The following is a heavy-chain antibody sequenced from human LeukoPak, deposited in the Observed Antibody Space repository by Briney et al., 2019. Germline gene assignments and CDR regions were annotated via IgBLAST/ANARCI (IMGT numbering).Heavy chain of an antibody. J-gene: IGHJ4*02. CDR2: ISAYNGNT. D-gene: IGHD3-9*01. Sequence: GASVKVSCKASGYTFTSYGISWVRQAPGQGLEWMGWISAYNGNTNYAQKLQGRVTMTTDTSTSTAYMELRSLRSDDTAVYYCARVPELRYLDWLLPSSDYWGQGTLVTVSS. CDR3: ARVPELRYLDWLLPSSDY. V-gene: IGHV1-18*01. CDR1: GYTFTSYG.